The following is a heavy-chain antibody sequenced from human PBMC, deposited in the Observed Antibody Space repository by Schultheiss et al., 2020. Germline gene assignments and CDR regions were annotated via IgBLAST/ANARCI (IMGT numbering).Heavy chain of an antibody. D-gene: IGHD2-15*01. CDR3: ARQGSGGNCYKCFQN. CDR1: GGSISSSSYY. J-gene: IGHJ1*01. Sequence: SETLSLTCTVSGGSISSSSYYWGWIRQPPGKGLECIGSIHYSGNTYSNPSLKSRVTISVDTSKNQFSLKLNSVTAADTAVYYCARQGSGGNCYKCFQNWGQGTLVTVSS. CDR2: IHYSGNT. V-gene: IGHV4-39*01.